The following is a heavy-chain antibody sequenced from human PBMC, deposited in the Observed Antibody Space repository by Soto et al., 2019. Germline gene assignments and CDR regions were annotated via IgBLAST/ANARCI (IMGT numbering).Heavy chain of an antibody. D-gene: IGHD3-16*02. CDR3: ARWPQPRYTADPYAVDV. Sequence: QVHLVQSGTEVKKPGSSVKVSCKASGGTFSSSGFSWVRQAPGQGLEWMGMIVPSLDTTNYAQKLQARVTIIADAVTSTAYMELRSLRSADTAVYYCARWPQPRYTADPYAVDVWGQGTRVIVSS. J-gene: IGHJ6*02. CDR2: IVPSLDTT. CDR1: GGTFSSSG. V-gene: IGHV1-69*11.